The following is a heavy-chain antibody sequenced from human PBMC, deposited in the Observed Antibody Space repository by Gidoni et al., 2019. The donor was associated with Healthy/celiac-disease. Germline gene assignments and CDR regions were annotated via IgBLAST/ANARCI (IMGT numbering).Heavy chain of an antibody. Sequence: EVQLLESGGGLVQPGGSLRHSCAASGVTFSSYAMSWVRQAPGKGLECVSAISGSGGSTYYSDSVKGRFTISRDNSKNTLYLQMNSLRAEDTAVYYCAKDSVTMVRGVYDYWGQGTLVTVSS. CDR2: ISGSGGST. CDR3: AKDSVTMVRGVYDY. J-gene: IGHJ4*02. V-gene: IGHV3-23*01. D-gene: IGHD3-10*01. CDR1: GVTFSSYA.